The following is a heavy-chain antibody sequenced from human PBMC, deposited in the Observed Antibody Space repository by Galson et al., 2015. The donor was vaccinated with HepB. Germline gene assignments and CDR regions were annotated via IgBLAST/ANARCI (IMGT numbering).Heavy chain of an antibody. Sequence: SVKVSCKASGYTFITYAMNWVRQAPGQGLEWMGWINTNTGNPTYAQGFTGRFVFSLDTSVSTAYLQISSLRAEDTAVYYCWRGGWYSDYWGQGTLVTVSS. J-gene: IGHJ4*02. V-gene: IGHV7-4-1*02. CDR1: GYTFITYA. CDR2: INTNTGNP. D-gene: IGHD6-19*01. CDR3: WRGGWYSDY.